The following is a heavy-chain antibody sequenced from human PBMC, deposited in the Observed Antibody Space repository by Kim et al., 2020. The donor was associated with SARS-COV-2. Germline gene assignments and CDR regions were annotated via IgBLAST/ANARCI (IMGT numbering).Heavy chain of an antibody. Sequence: GGSLRLSCAASGFTFSNSAMSWVRQAPGKGLECVSTISGSGDTTYYADSVKGRFTISRDNSKTTLYLQMNSLRAEDTAVYYCARVDTANISPYSYYYGMDVWGQGTTVTVSS. D-gene: IGHD5-18*01. CDR3: ARVDTANISPYSYYYGMDV. V-gene: IGHV3-23*01. CDR1: GFTFSNSA. J-gene: IGHJ6*02. CDR2: ISGSGDTT.